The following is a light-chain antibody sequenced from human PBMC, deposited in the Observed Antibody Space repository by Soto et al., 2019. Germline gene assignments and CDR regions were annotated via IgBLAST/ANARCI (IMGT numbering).Light chain of an antibody. V-gene: IGKV3-15*01. J-gene: IGKJ1*01. CDR1: QSVSSN. Sequence: EVVMTQSPATLSVSPGERATLSCRASQSVSSNLAWYQQKPGQAPRLLIYGASTRATGIPARFSGSGSGTEFPLTISSLQSEDFAVDYWQQYNNWPPWTFGQGTKVEIK. CDR2: GAS. CDR3: QQYNNWPPWT.